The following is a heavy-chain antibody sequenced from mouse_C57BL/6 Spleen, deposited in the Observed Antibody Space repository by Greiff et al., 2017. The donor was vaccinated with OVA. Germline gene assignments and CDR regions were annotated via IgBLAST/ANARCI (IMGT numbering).Heavy chain of an antibody. V-gene: IGHV1-63*01. CDR3: ARLTTVVARGYYFGD. D-gene: IGHD1-1*01. CDR1: GYTFTNYW. CDR2: IYPGGGYT. J-gene: IGHJ2*01. Sequence: QVQLQQSGAELVRPGTSVKMSCKASGYTFTNYWIGWAKQRPGHGLEWIGDIYPGGGYTNYNEKFKGKATLTADKSSSTAYMQFSSLTSEDSAIYYGARLTTVVARGYYFGDWGKGTTLTVAS.